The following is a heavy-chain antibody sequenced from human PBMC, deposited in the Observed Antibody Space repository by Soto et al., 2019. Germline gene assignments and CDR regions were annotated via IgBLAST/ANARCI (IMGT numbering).Heavy chain of an antibody. Sequence: ASVKVSCKASGYTFTSYGISWVRQAPGQGLEWMGWISAYNGNTNYAQKLQGRVTMTTDTSTSTAYMELRSLRSDDTAVYYCARDVDTAMPEPYYYYYGMDVWGQGTTVTV. J-gene: IGHJ6*02. CDR3: ARDVDTAMPEPYYYYYGMDV. D-gene: IGHD5-18*01. V-gene: IGHV1-18*01. CDR2: ISAYNGNT. CDR1: GYTFTSYG.